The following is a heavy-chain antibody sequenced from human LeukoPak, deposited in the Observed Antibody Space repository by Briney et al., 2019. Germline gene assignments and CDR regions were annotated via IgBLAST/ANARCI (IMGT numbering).Heavy chain of an antibody. D-gene: IGHD6-6*01. V-gene: IGHV4-61*02. CDR3: ARDGASSSPKYNWFDP. Sequence: PSQTLSLTCTVSGGSISSGSYYWSWIRQPAGKGLEWIGRIYTSGSTNYNPSLKSRVTISVDTSKNQFSLKLSSLTAADTAVYYCARDGASSSPKYNWFDPWGQGTLVTVSS. CDR1: GGSISSGSYY. CDR2: IYTSGST. J-gene: IGHJ5*02.